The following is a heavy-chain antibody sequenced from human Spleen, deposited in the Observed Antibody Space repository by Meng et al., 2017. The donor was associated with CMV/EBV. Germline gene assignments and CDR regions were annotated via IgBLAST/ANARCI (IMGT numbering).Heavy chain of an antibody. J-gene: IGHJ4*02. V-gene: IGHV3-23*01. CDR1: GFTFSNSA. D-gene: IGHD6-13*01. Sequence: GESLKISCAASGFTFSNSAMSWVRQAPGKGLEWVSSISGSGGSTFYTDSVRGRFTISRDNSKNTLYLEMNSLRAEDTALYYCAKDLDRWEEAYSSTRQNYWGQGTLVTVSS. CDR2: ISGSGGST. CDR3: AKDLDRWEEAYSSTRQNY.